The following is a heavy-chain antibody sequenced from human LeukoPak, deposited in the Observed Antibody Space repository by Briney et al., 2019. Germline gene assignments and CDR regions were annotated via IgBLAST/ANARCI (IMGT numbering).Heavy chain of an antibody. CDR2: INHSGST. CDR1: GGSFSGYY. D-gene: IGHD3-22*01. J-gene: IGHJ4*02. CDR3: ARASYYYDSSGYQH. V-gene: IGHV4-34*01. Sequence: SETLSLTCAVYGGSFSGYYWSWIRQPPRKGLEWIGEINHSGSTNYNPSLKSRVTISVDTSKNQFSLKLSSVTAADTAVYYCARASYYYDSSGYQHWGQGTLVTASS.